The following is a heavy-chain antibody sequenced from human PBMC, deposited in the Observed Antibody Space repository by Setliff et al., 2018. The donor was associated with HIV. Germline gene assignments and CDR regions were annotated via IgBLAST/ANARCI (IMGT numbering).Heavy chain of an antibody. CDR3: ATYADRESNRFDP. CDR2: SNHVGRT. V-gene: IGHV4-34*01. D-gene: IGHD3-10*01. J-gene: IGHJ5*02. Sequence: SETLSLTCAVYGGSLSGHYWSWIRQPPGKGLEWIGESNHVGRTNYNPSLKSRVTVSVDTSKSQFSLKLSSVTAADTAVYYCATYADRESNRFDPWGQGILVTVSS. CDR1: GGSLSGHY.